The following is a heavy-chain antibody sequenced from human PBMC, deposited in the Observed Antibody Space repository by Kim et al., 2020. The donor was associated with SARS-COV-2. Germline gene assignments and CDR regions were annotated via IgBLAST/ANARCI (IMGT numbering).Heavy chain of an antibody. J-gene: IGHJ4*02. Sequence: GGSLRLSCAASGFTFRNNWMTWVRQAPEKGLEWVANIKEDGSEKYYVDSVKGRFTISRDNAMNSLYLQMNSLRAEDTAMYYCARDRGLPFWGQGTLVTVSS. CDR2: IKEDGSEK. CDR1: GFTFRNNW. V-gene: IGHV3-7*01. CDR3: ARDRGLPF.